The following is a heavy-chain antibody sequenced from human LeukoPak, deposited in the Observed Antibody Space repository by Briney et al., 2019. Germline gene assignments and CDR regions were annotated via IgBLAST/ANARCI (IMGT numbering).Heavy chain of an antibody. V-gene: IGHV4-38-2*02. J-gene: IGHJ3*02. Sequence: SETLSLTCSVSGFSISTGYSWGWIRQPPGKGLEWIATIYHHGNTYFSPSLMSRAFISLDTSKNQFSLKLSSVTAADTAVYYCARDRDYYDRSGIFDAFDIWGQGTMVTVSS. D-gene: IGHD3-22*01. CDR1: GFSISTGYS. CDR3: ARDRDYYDRSGIFDAFDI. CDR2: IYHHGNT.